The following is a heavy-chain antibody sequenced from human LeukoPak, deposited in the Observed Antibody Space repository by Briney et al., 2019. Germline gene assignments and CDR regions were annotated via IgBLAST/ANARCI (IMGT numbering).Heavy chain of an antibody. CDR1: GYSISSGYY. J-gene: IGHJ4*02. Sequence: SETLSLTCTVSGYSISSGYYWGWIRQPPGKGLEWIGSIYHSGTTYYNPSLQSRVTISVDTSKNQFSLKLSSVSAADTAVYFCARGFRSCYSSICDYFDYWGQGTLVTVSS. CDR3: ARGFRSCYSSICDYFDY. D-gene: IGHD2-15*01. CDR2: IYHSGTT. V-gene: IGHV4-38-2*02.